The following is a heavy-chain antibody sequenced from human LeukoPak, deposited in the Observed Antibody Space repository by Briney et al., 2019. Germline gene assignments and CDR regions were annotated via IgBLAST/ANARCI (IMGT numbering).Heavy chain of an antibody. Sequence: ASVKVSCKACGYTFTRYYMHWVRQAPGQGLEWMGIINPSGGSTSYAQKFQGRVTMTRDTSTSTVYMELSSLRSEDTAVYYCARDADDSSGYSNFDYWGQGTLVTVSS. J-gene: IGHJ4*02. V-gene: IGHV1-46*01. CDR2: INPSGGST. D-gene: IGHD3-22*01. CDR3: ARDADDSSGYSNFDY. CDR1: GYTFTRYY.